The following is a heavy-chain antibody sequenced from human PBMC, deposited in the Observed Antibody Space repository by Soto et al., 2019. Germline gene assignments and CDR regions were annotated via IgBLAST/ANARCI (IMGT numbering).Heavy chain of an antibody. CDR3: AGVVYGGSYHDAFDI. V-gene: IGHV3-72*01. J-gene: IGHJ3*02. D-gene: IGHD1-26*01. CDR2: TRNKADSYTT. CDR1: GFTFSDHY. Sequence: GGSLRLSCAASGFTFSDHYMDWVRQAPGKGLEWVGRTRNKADSYTTEDTATVKGRFTISRDDSKHSLYLQMNRLKTEDTTVYYGAGVVYGGSYHDAFDIWGQGTMVTVSS.